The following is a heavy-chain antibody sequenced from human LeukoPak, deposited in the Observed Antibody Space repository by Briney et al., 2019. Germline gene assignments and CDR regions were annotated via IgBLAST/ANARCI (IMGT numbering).Heavy chain of an antibody. CDR2: INHSGST. Sequence: KPSETLSLTCTVSGGSISSYYWSWIRQPPGKGLEWIGEINHSGSTNYNPSLKSRVTISVDTSKNQFSLKLSSVTAADTAVYYCGGSKGYFDYWGQGTLVTVSS. V-gene: IGHV4-34*01. CDR1: GGSISSYY. J-gene: IGHJ4*02. CDR3: GGSKGYFDY. D-gene: IGHD2-15*01.